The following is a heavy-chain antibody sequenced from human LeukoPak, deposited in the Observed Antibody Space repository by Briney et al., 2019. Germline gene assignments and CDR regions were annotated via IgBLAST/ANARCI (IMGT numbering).Heavy chain of an antibody. Sequence: GGSLRLSCAASGFTFSSYWMSWVRQAPGKGLEWVANIKQDGSEKYYVDSVKGRFTISRDNAKNSLYPQMNSLRAEDTAVYYCAKDPSWELPYYFDYWGQGTLVTVSS. V-gene: IGHV3-7*03. D-gene: IGHD1-26*01. CDR3: AKDPSWELPYYFDY. J-gene: IGHJ4*02. CDR1: GFTFSSYW. CDR2: IKQDGSEK.